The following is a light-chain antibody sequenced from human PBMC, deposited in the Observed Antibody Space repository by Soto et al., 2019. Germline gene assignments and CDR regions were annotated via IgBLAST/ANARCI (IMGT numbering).Light chain of an antibody. V-gene: IGLV2-14*01. Sequence: QSALTQPASVSGSPGQSITISCTGTSSDVGGYNYVSWYQQHPGKAPKLMIYEVSNWPSGVSNRFSGSKSGSTASLTISGLPAEDEADYYCSSYTSSSTPLYVFGTGTKLTVL. CDR2: EVS. CDR1: SSDVGGYNY. CDR3: SSYTSSSTPLYV. J-gene: IGLJ1*01.